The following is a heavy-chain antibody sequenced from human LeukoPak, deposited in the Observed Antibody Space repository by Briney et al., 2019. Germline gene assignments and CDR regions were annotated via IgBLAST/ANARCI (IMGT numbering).Heavy chain of an antibody. CDR1: GGPINNYY. D-gene: IGHD1-14*01. CDR2: IYHTGET. CDR3: ARDALTCTTTACSDYLDF. Sequence: SGTLSLTCTVSGGPINNYYWTWIRQSPGKGLEYIGYIYHTGETDYNPSLKSRVTISLDSSKKQFSLKMTSMTAADTAVYYCARDALTCTTTACSDYLDFWGQGTPVTVSS. J-gene: IGHJ4*02. V-gene: IGHV4-59*12.